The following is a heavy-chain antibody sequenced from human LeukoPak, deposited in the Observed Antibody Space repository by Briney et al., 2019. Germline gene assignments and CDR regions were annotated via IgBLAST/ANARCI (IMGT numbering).Heavy chain of an antibody. D-gene: IGHD5-18*01. CDR3: AKDFSSYGRMSLFDY. J-gene: IGHJ4*02. CDR1: RFSFSSYS. V-gene: IGHV3-48*01. CDR2: ISSGSRTV. Sequence: GGSLRLSCAASRFSFSSYSMNWVRQAPGKGLEWVSYISSGSRTVYYADSVKGRFTISRDNAKNSLYLQMNSLRAEDTAVYYCAKDFSSYGRMSLFDYWGQGTLVTVSS.